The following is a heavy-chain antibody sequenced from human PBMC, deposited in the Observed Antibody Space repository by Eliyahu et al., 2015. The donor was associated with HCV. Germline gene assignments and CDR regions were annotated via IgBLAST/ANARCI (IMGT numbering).Heavy chain of an antibody. Sequence: QLQLXESGPGLVKPSETLSLTYTVSGGSISSSSYYWGWIRQPPGKGLEWIGGIHYSGSTYYNPSLKSRVTISVDTSKNQFSLKLSSVTAADTAVYYCAAYLRGGSWTEDWFDPWGQGTLVTVSS. CDR3: AAYLRGGSWTEDWFDP. CDR1: GGSISSSSYY. V-gene: IGHV4-39*01. J-gene: IGHJ5*02. D-gene: IGHD2-15*01. CDR2: IHYSGST.